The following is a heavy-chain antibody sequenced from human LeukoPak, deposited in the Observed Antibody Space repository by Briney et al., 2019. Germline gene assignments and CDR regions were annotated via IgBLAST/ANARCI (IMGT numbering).Heavy chain of an antibody. J-gene: IGHJ4*02. Sequence: GSLRLSCAASGFTFSRYAMHWVRQAPGKGLEWVAFIRYDGDGSTISYTGSVKGRFTISRDNSNNTLFLQMNSLREADTGVYFCAKDSAYDFWSGMTRQLDSWGQGTLVIVSS. CDR2: IRYDGDGSTI. CDR3: AKDSAYDFWSGMTRQLDS. D-gene: IGHD3-3*01. V-gene: IGHV3-30*02. CDR1: GFTFSRYA.